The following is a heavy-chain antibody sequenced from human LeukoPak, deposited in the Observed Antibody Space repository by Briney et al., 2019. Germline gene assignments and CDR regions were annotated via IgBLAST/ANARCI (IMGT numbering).Heavy chain of an antibody. Sequence: PSETLSLTCTVSGGSISSGSYYWSWIRQPAGKGLEWIGRIYTSGSTNYNPSLKSRVTISVDTSKNQFSLKLSSVTAADTAVYYCARATVTTLGYIYWGQGTLVTVSS. V-gene: IGHV4-61*02. J-gene: IGHJ4*02. D-gene: IGHD4-17*01. CDR3: ARATVTTLGYIY. CDR2: IYTSGST. CDR1: GGSISSGSYY.